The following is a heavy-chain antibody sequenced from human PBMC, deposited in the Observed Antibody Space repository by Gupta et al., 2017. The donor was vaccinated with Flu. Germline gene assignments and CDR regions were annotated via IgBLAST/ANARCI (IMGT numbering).Heavy chain of an antibody. CDR3: ARLIPRYQLPRSITPRPTSFFDY. V-gene: IGHV4-39*01. CDR2: IHYSGKT. Sequence: QLQLQESGPGLVKPSETLSLRCSVSGASITNTSYYWGWIRQPPGKGLEWIGTIHYSGKTYYSPSLKSRVTISIDSSKKQFSLRVTSVTAADTAVYYCARLIPRYQLPRSITPRPTSFFDYWGQGALGAVSS. D-gene: IGHD2-2*01. CDR1: GASITNTSYY. J-gene: IGHJ4*02.